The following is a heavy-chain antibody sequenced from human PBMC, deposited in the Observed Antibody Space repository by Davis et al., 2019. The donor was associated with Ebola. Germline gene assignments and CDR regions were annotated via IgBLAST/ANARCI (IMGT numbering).Heavy chain of an antibody. J-gene: IGHJ5*01. CDR3: ARAGFGSTWFDC. Sequence: GASLKISCAASGFTSRSYDMHWVRQATGKGLEWVSAIGAAGDTYYPVSVKGRFTISRENAKNSLYLQMNSLRAEDTAVYYCARAGFGSTWFDCWGQGILVTVSS. V-gene: IGHV3-13*01. CDR1: GFTSRSYD. CDR2: IGAAGDT. D-gene: IGHD6-13*01.